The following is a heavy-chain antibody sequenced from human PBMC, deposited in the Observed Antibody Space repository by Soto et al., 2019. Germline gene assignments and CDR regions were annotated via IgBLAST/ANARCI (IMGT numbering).Heavy chain of an antibody. J-gene: IGHJ6*02. V-gene: IGHV1-69*02. D-gene: IGHD6-13*01. Sequence: QVQLVQSGAEVKKPGSSVKVSCKASGGTFSSYTISWVRQAPGQGLEWMGRIIPILGIANYAQKFQGRVTITADKSTSTAYMELSSLRSEDTAVYYCARIPIAAAGEISYYYYYGMDVWGQGTTVTVSS. CDR2: IIPILGIA. CDR1: GGTFSSYT. CDR3: ARIPIAAAGEISYYYYYGMDV.